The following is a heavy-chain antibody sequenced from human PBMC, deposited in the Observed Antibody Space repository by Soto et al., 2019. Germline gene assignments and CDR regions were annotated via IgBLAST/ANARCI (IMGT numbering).Heavy chain of an antibody. CDR2: IIPIFGTA. J-gene: IGHJ5*02. V-gene: IGHV1-69*12. CDR3: ARNYYLGSGSHTGSAP. Sequence: QVQLVQSGAEVKKPGSSVKVSCKASGGTFSSYAISWVRQAPGQGLEWMGGIIPIFGTANYAQKFQGRVTITADESKSTAKREVGSLGSEDTAVYYWARNYYLGSGSHTGSAPGGQGTRATVS. CDR1: GGTFSSYA. D-gene: IGHD3-10*01.